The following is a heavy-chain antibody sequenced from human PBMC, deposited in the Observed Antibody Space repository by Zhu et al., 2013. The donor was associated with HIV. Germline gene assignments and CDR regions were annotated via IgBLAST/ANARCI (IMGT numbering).Heavy chain of an antibody. CDR3: ARVRSLSGAFDL. CDR2: INSKSGGT. Sequence: QVQLVQSGAEVKKPGASVKVSCKASGYTFTGYFMHWVRQAPGQGLEWMGWINSKSGGTNSAQKFQGRVTMTRDTSISTAYLELGSLRSDDSAVYYCARVRSLSGAFDLWGQGTMVTVSS. D-gene: IGHD3-10*01. V-gene: IGHV1-2*02. CDR1: GYTFTGYF. J-gene: IGHJ3*01.